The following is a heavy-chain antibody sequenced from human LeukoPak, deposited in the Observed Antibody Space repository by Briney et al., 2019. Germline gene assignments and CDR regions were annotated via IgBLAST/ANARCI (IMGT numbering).Heavy chain of an antibody. CDR1: GGSISSGGYY. J-gene: IGHJ4*02. D-gene: IGHD5-24*01. CDR2: IYYSGST. V-gene: IGHV4-31*03. Sequence: TLSLTCTVSGGSISSGGYYWSWIRQHPGKGLEWIGYIYYSGSTYYNPSLKSRVTISVDTSKNQFSLKLSSVTAADTAVYYCARVQRWLQVFDYWGQGTLVTVSS. CDR3: ARVQRWLQVFDY.